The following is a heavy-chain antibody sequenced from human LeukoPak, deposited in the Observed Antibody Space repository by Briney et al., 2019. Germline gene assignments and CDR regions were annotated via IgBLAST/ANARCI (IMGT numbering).Heavy chain of an antibody. CDR1: GFTFSSYE. CDR2: ISSSGSTK. CDR3: HYDSSGHDAFDI. D-gene: IGHD3-22*01. V-gene: IGHV3-48*03. Sequence: GGSLRLSCAASGFTFSSYEMNWVRQAPGKGLEWVSSISSSGSTKYYADSLKGRFTISRDNAGNSLYLQMNSLRAEDTAVYYCHYDSSGHDAFDIWGQGTMVTVSS. J-gene: IGHJ3*02.